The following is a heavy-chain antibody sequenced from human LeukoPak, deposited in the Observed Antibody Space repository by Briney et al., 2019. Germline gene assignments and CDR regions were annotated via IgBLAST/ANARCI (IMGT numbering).Heavy chain of an antibody. D-gene: IGHD3-22*01. J-gene: IGHJ4*02. Sequence: GASVKVSCKASGGTFSSYAISWVRQAPGQGLEWMGRIIPILGIANYAQKFQGRVTITADKSTSTAYMELSSLRSEDTAVYYCAKSRYYLFKEFDYWGQGTLVTVSS. V-gene: IGHV1-69*04. CDR2: IIPILGIA. CDR3: AKSRYYLFKEFDY. CDR1: GGTFSSYA.